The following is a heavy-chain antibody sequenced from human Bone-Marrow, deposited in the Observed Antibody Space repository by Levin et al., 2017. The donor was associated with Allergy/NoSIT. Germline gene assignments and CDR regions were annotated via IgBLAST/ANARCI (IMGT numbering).Heavy chain of an antibody. V-gene: IGHV3-23*01. CDR1: GFTFSSYA. CDR2: ISGSGGST. CDR3: AKAQEQWLLIWLGY. D-gene: IGHD6-19*01. Sequence: GGSLRLSCAASGFTFSSYAMSWVRQAPGKGLEWVSAISGSGGSTYYADSVKGRFTISRDNSKNTLYLQMNSLRAEDTAVYYCAKAQEQWLLIWLGYWGQGTLVTVSS. J-gene: IGHJ4*02.